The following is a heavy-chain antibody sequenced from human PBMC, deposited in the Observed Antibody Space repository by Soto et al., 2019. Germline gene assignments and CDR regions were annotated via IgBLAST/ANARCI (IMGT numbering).Heavy chain of an antibody. J-gene: IGHJ4*02. CDR1: SDSISSSSYY. CDR3: ARRRQFVAALDY. V-gene: IGHV4-39*01. CDR2: IYYSGST. D-gene: IGHD2-15*01. Sequence: QLQLQESGPGLVKPSVTLSLTCTGSSDSISSSSYYWDWIRQPTGNGLEWIGSIYYSGSTNYNPSPKSGVTISVDTSKNQFSPTVSSLTAADTAVYYWARRRQFVAALDYWGQGTLVTVSS.